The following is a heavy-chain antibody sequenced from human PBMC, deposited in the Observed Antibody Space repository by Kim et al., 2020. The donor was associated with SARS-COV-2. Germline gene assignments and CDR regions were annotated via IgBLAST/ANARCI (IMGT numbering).Heavy chain of an antibody. CDR3: ARHRTYYDFWSGYYNGAFDI. D-gene: IGHD3-3*01. CDR2: IYPGDSDT. V-gene: IGHV5-51*01. CDR1: GYSFTSYW. J-gene: IGHJ3*02. Sequence: GESLKISCKGSGYSFTSYWIGWVRQMPGKGLEWMGIIYPGDSDTRYSPSFQGQVTISADKSISTAYLPWSSLKASDTAMYYCARHRTYYDFWSGYYNGAFDIWGQGTMVTVSS.